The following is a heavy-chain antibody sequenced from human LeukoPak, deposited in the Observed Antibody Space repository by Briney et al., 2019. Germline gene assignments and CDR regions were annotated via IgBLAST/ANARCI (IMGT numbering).Heavy chain of an antibody. CDR1: GFTFRSSA. Sequence: GGSLRLSCAASGFTFRSSAMTWVRQAPGKWLEWDSAISDSGGDTIYTDSVKDRFTISRDNAKNMLYLQMSSLRAEDTAVYYCAKGGSYGPLDFWGQGTLVTVSS. J-gene: IGHJ4*02. CDR2: ISDSGGDT. V-gene: IGHV3-23*01. CDR3: AKGGSYGPLDF. D-gene: IGHD1-26*01.